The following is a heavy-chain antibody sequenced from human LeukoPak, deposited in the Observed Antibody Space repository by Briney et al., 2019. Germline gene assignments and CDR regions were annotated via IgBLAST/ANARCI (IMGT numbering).Heavy chain of an antibody. CDR2: IYYSGST. D-gene: IGHD5-18*01. V-gene: IGHV4-59*11. CDR1: GGSISNHY. CDR3: ARARPDTAMAVDY. J-gene: IGHJ4*02. Sequence: SETLSLTCTVSGGSISNHYWNWIRQPPGKGLEWIGYIYYSGSTNYNPSLKSRVTVSVDTSKNQFSLKLRSVTAADTAVYYCARARPDTAMAVDYWGQGTLVTVSS.